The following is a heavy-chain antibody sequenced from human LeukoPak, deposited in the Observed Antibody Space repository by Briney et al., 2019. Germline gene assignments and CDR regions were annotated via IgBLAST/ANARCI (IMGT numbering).Heavy chain of an antibody. CDR3: AKGAINPALYYFDH. CDR2: IRYDSSHK. V-gene: IGHV3-30*02. Sequence: PGGSLRLSCAASGFTFSNAWMSWVRQAPGKGLEWVSFIRYDSSHKYYAESVKGRFTISRDNSKNTLYLQMNSLRAEDAAVYYCAKGAINPALYYFDHWGQGTLVTVSS. CDR1: GFTFSNAW. J-gene: IGHJ4*02. D-gene: IGHD2-21*01.